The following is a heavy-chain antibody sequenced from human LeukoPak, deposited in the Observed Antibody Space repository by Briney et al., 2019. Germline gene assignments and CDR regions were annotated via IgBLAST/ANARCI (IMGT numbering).Heavy chain of an antibody. CDR1: GYTFTSYD. CDR3: TTAEHITIFGVATIGHFTY. CDR2: MNPNSGNT. D-gene: IGHD3-3*01. V-gene: IGHV1-8*01. Sequence: GASVKVSCKASGYTFTSYDINWVRQATGQGLEWMGWMNPNSGNTGYAQKFQGRVTMTRNTSISTAYMELSSLRSEDTAVYYCTTAEHITIFGVATIGHFTYWGQGTLVTVSS. J-gene: IGHJ4*02.